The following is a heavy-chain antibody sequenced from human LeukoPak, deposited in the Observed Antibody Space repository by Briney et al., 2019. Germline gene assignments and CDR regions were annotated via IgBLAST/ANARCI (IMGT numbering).Heavy chain of an antibody. D-gene: IGHD3-10*01. V-gene: IGHV3-11*05. CDR3: ARDSRLHYYGSGSYSY. CDR1: GFTFSDYY. J-gene: IGHJ4*02. CDR2: ISSSSSYT. Sequence: GGSLRLSCAASGFTFSDYYMSWIRQAPGKGLEWVSYISSSSSYTNYADSVKGRFTISRDNAKNSLYLQMNSLRAEDTAVYYCARDSRLHYYGSGSYSYWGQGTLVTVSS.